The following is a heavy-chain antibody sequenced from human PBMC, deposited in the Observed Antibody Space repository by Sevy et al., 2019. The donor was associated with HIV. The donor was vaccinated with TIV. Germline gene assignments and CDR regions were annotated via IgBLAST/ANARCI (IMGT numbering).Heavy chain of an antibody. CDR3: ARDQGGYGSGSYYKRSYYYGMDV. V-gene: IGHV1-69*13. D-gene: IGHD3-10*01. J-gene: IGHJ6*02. CDR2: IIPIFGTA. Sequence: ASVKVSCKASGGTFSSYAISWVRQAPGQGLEWMGGIIPIFGTANYAQKFQGRVTITADESTSTVYMELSSLRSEDTAVYYCARDQGGYGSGSYYKRSYYYGMDVWGQGTTVTVSS. CDR1: GGTFSSYA.